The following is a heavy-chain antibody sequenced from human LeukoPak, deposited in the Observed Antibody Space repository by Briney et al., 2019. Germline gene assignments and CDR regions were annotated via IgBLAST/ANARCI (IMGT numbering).Heavy chain of an antibody. CDR1: GYTFTSYG. CDR3: AREGWFGEDGGGNWFDP. D-gene: IGHD3-10*01. CDR2: ISAYNGNT. Sequence: ASATVSCKASGYTFTSYGISWVRQAPGQGLEWMGWISAYNGNTNYAQKLQGRVTMTTDTSTSTAYMELRSLRSDDTAVYYCAREGWFGEDGGGNWFDPWGQGTLVTVSS. V-gene: IGHV1-18*01. J-gene: IGHJ5*02.